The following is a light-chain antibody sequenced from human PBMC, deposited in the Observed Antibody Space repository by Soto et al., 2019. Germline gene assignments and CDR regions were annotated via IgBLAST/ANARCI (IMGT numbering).Light chain of an antibody. V-gene: IGKV3-11*01. CDR3: QQRKNWQVT. Sequence: EIVFTQAPVTLSLSPGERATLSCRASQSVGSYLAWYQQKPGQAPRLLIYDASNRATGIPARFSGSGYGKDSTLTISSLEPEDFAVYYCQQRKNWQVTFGQGTRLDIK. CDR1: QSVGSY. J-gene: IGKJ5*01. CDR2: DAS.